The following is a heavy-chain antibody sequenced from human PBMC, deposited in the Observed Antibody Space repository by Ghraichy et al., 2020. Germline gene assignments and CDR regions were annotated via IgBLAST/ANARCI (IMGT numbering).Heavy chain of an antibody. Sequence: GGSLRLSCAASGFTVRSYYMAWVRQAPGKGLQCVSVIYAGGDTYYADSVKGRFTVSRDISKNSLYLQMNSLRVEDTAVYYCAKDVHYWGLDYWGQGTLVTVSS. J-gene: IGHJ4*02. CDR1: GFTVRSYY. D-gene: IGHD3-16*01. CDR2: IYAGGDT. V-gene: IGHV3-66*01. CDR3: AKDVHYWGLDY.